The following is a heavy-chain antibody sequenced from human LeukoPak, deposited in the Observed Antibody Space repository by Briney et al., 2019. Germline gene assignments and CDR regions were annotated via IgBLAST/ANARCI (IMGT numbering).Heavy chain of an antibody. D-gene: IGHD3-22*01. CDR2: INHSGST. Sequence: SETLSLTCAVYGGSFSGYYWSWIRQPPGKGLEWIGEINHSGSTNYNPSLKSRVTISVDTSKNQFSLKLSSVTAADTAVYYCARDYDSSLSHWGQGTLVTASS. V-gene: IGHV4-34*01. J-gene: IGHJ4*02. CDR3: ARDYDSSLSH. CDR1: GGSFSGYY.